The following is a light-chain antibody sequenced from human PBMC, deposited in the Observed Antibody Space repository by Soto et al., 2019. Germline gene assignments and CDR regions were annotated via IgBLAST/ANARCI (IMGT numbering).Light chain of an antibody. Sequence: DIQMTQSPSTLSASVGDRVTITCRASQSINTWLAWYQQKPGKAPKLLIYDASSLESGVPSRFSGGGAATEFTLTIDLLQPDDFATYYCQNYNSFSRYSFGQGTKLEIK. J-gene: IGKJ2*01. CDR1: QSINTW. V-gene: IGKV1-5*01. CDR2: DAS. CDR3: QNYNSFSRYS.